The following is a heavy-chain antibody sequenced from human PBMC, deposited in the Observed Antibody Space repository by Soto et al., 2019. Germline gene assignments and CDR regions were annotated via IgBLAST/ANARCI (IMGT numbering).Heavy chain of an antibody. J-gene: IGHJ3*01. D-gene: IGHD1-26*01. CDR3: AVEDSGNYYHVQKL. CDR1: GGSVSSRFYY. V-gene: IGHV4-61*01. Sequence: PSETLSLTCTVSGGSVSSRFYYYNWIRQPPGKGLEWIGYIYNSVTTNYNSSLESRVTISVDTSKNMFSLRLSSVTAAETAVYYCAVEDSGNYYHVQKLWGQGKMDTVSS. CDR2: IYNSVTT.